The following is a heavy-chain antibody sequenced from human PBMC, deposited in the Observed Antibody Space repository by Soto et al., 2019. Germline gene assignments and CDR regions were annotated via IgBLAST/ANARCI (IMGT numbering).Heavy chain of an antibody. CDR2: ISSSASTI. V-gene: IGHV3-11*01. J-gene: IGHJ4*02. CDR1: GFTFSDYY. Sequence: ESGGGLVKPGGSLRLSCAASGFTFSDYYMSWIRQAPGKGLEWVSYISSSASTIYYADSVKGRFTISRDNAKNSLYLQMNSLRAEDTAVYYCASYNWNSNLFWNWGQGTLVTVSS. CDR3: ASYNWNSNLFWN. D-gene: IGHD1-7*01.